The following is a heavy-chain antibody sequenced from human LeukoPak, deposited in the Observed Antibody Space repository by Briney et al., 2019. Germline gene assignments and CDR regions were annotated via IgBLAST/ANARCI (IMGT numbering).Heavy chain of an antibody. CDR1: GFTFSSYE. V-gene: IGHV3-48*03. J-gene: IGHJ3*02. CDR3: ARDYYDILTGTIVAFDI. D-gene: IGHD3-9*01. CDR2: ISSSGSTI. Sequence: GSLRLSCAASGFTFSSYEMNWVRQAPGKGLEWVSYISSSGSTIYYADSVKGRFTISRDNAKNSLYLQMNSLRAEDTAVYYCARDYYDILTGTIVAFDIWGQGTMVTVSS.